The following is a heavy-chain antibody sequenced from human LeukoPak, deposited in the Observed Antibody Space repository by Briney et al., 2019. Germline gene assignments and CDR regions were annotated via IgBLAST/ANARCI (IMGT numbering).Heavy chain of an antibody. V-gene: IGHV4-38-2*01. CDR1: GYSISSGYY. CDR3: ARRAGGPNWFDP. J-gene: IGHJ5*02. Sequence: KPSETLSLTCAVSGYSISSGYYWGWIRQPPGKGLEWIGSIYHSGSTYYNPSLKSRVTISVDTSKNQFSLKLSSVTAADAAVYYCARRAGGPNWFDPWGQGTLVTVSS. CDR2: IYHSGST.